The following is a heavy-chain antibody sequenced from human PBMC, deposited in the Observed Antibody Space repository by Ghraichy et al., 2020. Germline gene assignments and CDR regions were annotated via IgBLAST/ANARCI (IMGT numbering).Heavy chain of an antibody. CDR3: AKGSGFSTGWWVDYFEY. V-gene: IGHV3-23*01. J-gene: IGHJ4*02. CDR2: ISGGGETT. D-gene: IGHD6-19*01. CDR1: GFTFSPYG. Sequence: ETLSLTCAASGFTFSPYGMHWVRQAPGQGLEWVSGISGGGETTYYADSVKGRFTISRDNFKNTLYLQINSLGVEDTAVYYCAKGSGFSTGWWVDYFEYWGQGTLVTVSS.